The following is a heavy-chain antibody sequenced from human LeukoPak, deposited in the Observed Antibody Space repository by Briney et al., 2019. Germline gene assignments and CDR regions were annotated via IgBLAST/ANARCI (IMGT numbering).Heavy chain of an antibody. J-gene: IGHJ6*02. Sequence: PGGSLRLSCAASGFTFSSYSMNWVRQAPGKGLEWVSSISSSSSYIYYADSVKGRFTISRDNAKNSLYLQMNSLRAEDTAVYYCARNSVGSDLDYYYGMDVWGQGTTVIVSS. CDR1: GFTFSSYS. V-gene: IGHV3-21*01. CDR2: ISSSSSYI. D-gene: IGHD2-2*01. CDR3: ARNSVGSDLDYYYGMDV.